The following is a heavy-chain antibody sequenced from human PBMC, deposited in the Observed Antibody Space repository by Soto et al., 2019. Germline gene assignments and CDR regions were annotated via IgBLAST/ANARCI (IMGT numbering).Heavy chain of an antibody. CDR1: GGSFSGYY. CDR2: INHSGST. Sequence: SETLCLTCAVYGGSFSGYYWSWIRQPPGKGLEWIGEINHSGSTNYNPSLKSRVTISVDTSKNQFSLKLSSVTAADTAVYYCARGGRGYSTYYYGMDVWGQGTTVTVSS. V-gene: IGHV4-34*01. CDR3: ARGGRGYSTYYYGMDV. J-gene: IGHJ6*02. D-gene: IGHD2-15*01.